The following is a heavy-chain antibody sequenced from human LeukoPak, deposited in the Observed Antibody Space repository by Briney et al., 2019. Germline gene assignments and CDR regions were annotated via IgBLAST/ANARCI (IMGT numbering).Heavy chain of an antibody. V-gene: IGHV4-59*01. J-gene: IGHJ4*02. D-gene: IGHD4-17*01. Sequence: RPSETLSLTCTVSGGSISSYYWSWIRQPPGKGLEWIGYIYYSGNTNYKSSLKSRVTISVDTSKNQFSLKLSSVTAADTAVYYCVRGLMTTADYWGQGTLVTVSS. CDR2: IYYSGNT. CDR1: GGSISSYY. CDR3: VRGLMTTADY.